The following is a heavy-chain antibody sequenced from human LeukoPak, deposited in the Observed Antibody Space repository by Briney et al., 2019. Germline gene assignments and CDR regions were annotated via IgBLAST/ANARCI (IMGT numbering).Heavy chain of an antibody. Sequence: ASVKVSCKASGYTFTSYGISWVRQAPGQGLEWMGWISAYNGNTNYAQKLQGRVTMTTDTSTSTAYMELRSLRSDDTAVYYCARQYDYGDYKYYFDYWGQGTLVTVSS. J-gene: IGHJ4*02. V-gene: IGHV1-18*01. CDR2: ISAYNGNT. CDR3: ARQYDYGDYKYYFDY. D-gene: IGHD4-17*01. CDR1: GYTFTSYG.